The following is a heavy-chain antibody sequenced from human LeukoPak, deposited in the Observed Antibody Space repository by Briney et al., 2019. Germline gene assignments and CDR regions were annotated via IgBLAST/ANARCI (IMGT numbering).Heavy chain of an antibody. J-gene: IGHJ4*02. D-gene: IGHD4/OR15-4a*01. CDR3: ARVFGAGYSDY. Sequence: GGSLRLSCAASEFTFRNYGMHWVRQAPGKGLEWVAFIRDDGSNKYYADSVKGRVTISRDNSKNALYLQMNSLRAEDTAVYYCARVFGAGYSDYWGQGTLVTVSS. CDR2: IRDDGSNK. V-gene: IGHV3-30*02. CDR1: EFTFRNYG.